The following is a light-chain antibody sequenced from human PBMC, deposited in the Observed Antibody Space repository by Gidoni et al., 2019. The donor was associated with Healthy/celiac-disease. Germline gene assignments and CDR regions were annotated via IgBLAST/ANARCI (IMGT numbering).Light chain of an antibody. J-gene: IGLJ3*02. CDR1: SSNIGSNT. CDR2: SNN. CDR3: AAWDDILNGRWV. Sequence: QSVLSHPPSPSGTPGQSVSISCSGSSSNIGSNTVNWYQQLPGTAPKLLIYSNNQRPSGFPDRFAGSKSGTSASLAISGLQYEDEADYYCAAWDDILNGRWVFGGGTKLTVL. V-gene: IGLV1-44*01.